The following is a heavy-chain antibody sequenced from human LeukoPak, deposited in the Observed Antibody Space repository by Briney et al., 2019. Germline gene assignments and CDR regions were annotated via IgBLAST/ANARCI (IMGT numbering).Heavy chain of an antibody. CDR3: AREDCSGGSCFSDWFDA. CDR1: GGTFSNYA. CDR2: IIPIFDTT. Sequence: ASVTVSCKASGGTFSNYAISWVRQAPGQGFEWMGGIIPIFDTTKYAQKFRGRVTITADESTSTANMELSSLRSEDTAVYYCAREDCSGGSCFSDWFDAWGQGTLVTVSS. D-gene: IGHD2-15*01. J-gene: IGHJ5*02. V-gene: IGHV1-69*13.